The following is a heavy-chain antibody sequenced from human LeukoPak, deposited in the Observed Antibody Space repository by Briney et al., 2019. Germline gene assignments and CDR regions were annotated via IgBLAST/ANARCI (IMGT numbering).Heavy chain of an antibody. D-gene: IGHD5-18*01. CDR3: ARSNSPPYYFDY. CDR2: IYSGGST. V-gene: IGHV3-53*01. J-gene: IGHJ4*02. CDR1: GFTVSSNY. Sequence: GGSLRLSCAASGFTVSSNYMSWVRQAPGKGLEWVSVIYSGGSTYYADSVKGRFTISRDNSKNTLYLQMNSLRAEDTSVYYCARSNSPPYYFDYWRQGTLVTVSS.